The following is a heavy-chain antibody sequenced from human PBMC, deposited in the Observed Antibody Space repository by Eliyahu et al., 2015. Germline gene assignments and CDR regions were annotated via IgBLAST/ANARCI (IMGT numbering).Heavy chain of an antibody. J-gene: IGHJ4*01. CDR3: ARDPGGSSSYFDS. CDR2: XWHSGAT. CDR1: GDXLTNRNW. V-gene: IGHV4-4*02. D-gene: IGHD1-26*01. Sequence: QVQLQESGPGLVKPSGTLSLTCAVSGDXLTNRNWXXWVRXSPGKGLXWIGEXWHSGATNYTPSLVSRVTISVDKSKNQFSLSLKSVTAADTAVYYCARDPGGSSSYFDSWGHGSLVTVSS.